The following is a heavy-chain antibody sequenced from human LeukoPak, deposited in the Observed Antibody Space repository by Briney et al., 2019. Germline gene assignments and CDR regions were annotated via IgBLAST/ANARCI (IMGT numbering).Heavy chain of an antibody. CDR3: ARDPTTYDILTGYYSYYYGMDV. V-gene: IGHV3-66*01. CDR1: GFTVSSNY. J-gene: IGHJ6*02. CDR2: IYSGGST. D-gene: IGHD3-9*01. Sequence: GGSLRLSCAASGFTVSSNYMSWVRQTPGKGLEWVSVIYSGGSTYYADSVKGRFTISRDNSKNTLYLQMNSLRAEDTAVYYCARDPTTYDILTGYYSYYYGMDVWGQGTTVTVSS.